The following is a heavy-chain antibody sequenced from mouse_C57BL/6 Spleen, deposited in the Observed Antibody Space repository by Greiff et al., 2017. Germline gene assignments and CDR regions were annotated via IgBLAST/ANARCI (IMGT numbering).Heavy chain of an antibody. J-gene: IGHJ4*01. V-gene: IGHV1-80*01. CDR3: ARSDYDKARDY. CDR2: IYPGDGDT. CDR1: GYAFSSYW. Sequence: VQLQQSGAELVKPGASVKISCKASGYAFSSYWMNWVKQRPGQGLEWIGQIYPGDGDTNYNGKFKGKATLTADESSSTAYMQLSSLTAEDSAVYFGARSDYDKARDYWGQGTSVTVSS. D-gene: IGHD2-4*01.